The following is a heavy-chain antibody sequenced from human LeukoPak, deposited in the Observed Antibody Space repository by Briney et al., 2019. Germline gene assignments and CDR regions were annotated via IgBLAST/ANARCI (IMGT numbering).Heavy chain of an antibody. CDR1: DGSISGHY. CDR3: ARPHSSGWYGVYDI. V-gene: IGHV4-59*08. J-gene: IGHJ3*02. Sequence: SETLSLTCTVSDGSISGHYWSWIRQPPGKGLEWIGHFAYSGTTSYNASLKSRVTISVDTSKNQFSLTLTSVTAADTAVYYCARPHSSGWYGVYDIWGQGTMVTVSS. D-gene: IGHD6-19*01. CDR2: FAYSGTT.